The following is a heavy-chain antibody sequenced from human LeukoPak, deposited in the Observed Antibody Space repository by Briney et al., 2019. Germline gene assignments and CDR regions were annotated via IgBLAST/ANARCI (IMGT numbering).Heavy chain of an antibody. J-gene: IGHJ4*02. CDR1: GFTFTTYS. CDR2: ITSSSTSM. Sequence: GGSLKLSCAASGFTFTTYSMNWVRQAPGKGLEWVSSITSSSTSMYYADSVKGRFTISRDNAKNSLYLQMNSLRAEDTAVYYCARTYYDILTGYNPYFDYWGQGTLVTVSS. D-gene: IGHD3-9*01. CDR3: ARTYYDILTGYNPYFDY. V-gene: IGHV3-21*01.